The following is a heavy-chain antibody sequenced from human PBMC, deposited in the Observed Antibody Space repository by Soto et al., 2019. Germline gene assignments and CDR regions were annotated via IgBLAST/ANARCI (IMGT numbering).Heavy chain of an antibody. CDR3: AKVAEPEPRTGTFDL. CDR2: ISGSGGST. D-gene: IGHD1-1*01. V-gene: IGHV3-23*01. J-gene: IGHJ4*02. CDR1: GFTFSSYA. Sequence: RLSCAASGFTFSSYAMSWVRQAPGKGLEWVSAISGSGGSTYYADSVKGRFTISRDNSKSTLYLQMNSLGAEDTDLYYCAKVAEPEPRTGTFDLWGQGTLVTVSA.